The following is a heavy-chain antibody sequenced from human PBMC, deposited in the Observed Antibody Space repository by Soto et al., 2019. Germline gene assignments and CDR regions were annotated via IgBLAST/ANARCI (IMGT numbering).Heavy chain of an antibody. V-gene: IGHV1-69*13. J-gene: IGHJ5*02. Sequence: SVKVSCKASGGNFSNSGISWVRQAPGQGLEWMGGIVPLFGTTNYAHKFRGRVTFTADESTSTAYMEVASLRSEDTAVYYCARASGRSWYNWFGPWGQGTLVTVSS. D-gene: IGHD6-13*01. CDR3: ARASGRSWYNWFGP. CDR2: IVPLFGTT. CDR1: GGNFSNSG.